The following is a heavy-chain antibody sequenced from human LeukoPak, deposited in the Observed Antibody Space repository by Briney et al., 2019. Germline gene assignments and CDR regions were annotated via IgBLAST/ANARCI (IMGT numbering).Heavy chain of an antibody. V-gene: IGHV3-15*01. Sequence: PGRSLRLSCAASGFSVTNGWMSWVRQAPGKGLEWVGRIKDRTDGGTTAYAAPVKGRFTISREDSKNTVYLEMNSLKTEDTAVYFCTTATVVWGVSAYWGQGTLVTVSS. CDR3: TTATVVWGVSAY. CDR1: GFSVTNGW. CDR2: IKDRTDGGTT. J-gene: IGHJ4*02. D-gene: IGHD3-10*01.